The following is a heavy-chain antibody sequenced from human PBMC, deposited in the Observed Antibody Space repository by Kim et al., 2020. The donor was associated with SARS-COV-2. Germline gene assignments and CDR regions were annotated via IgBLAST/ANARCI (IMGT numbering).Heavy chain of an antibody. CDR1: GYTFTSYG. V-gene: IGHV1-18*01. D-gene: IGHD6-19*01. J-gene: IGHJ4*02. Sequence: ASVKVSCKASGYTFTSYGISWVRQAPGQGLEWMGWISAYNGNTNYAQKLQGRVTMTTDTSTSTAYMELRSLRSDDTAVYYCGVFVTATVAGTPNYFDYWGQGTLVTVSS. CDR2: ISAYNGNT. CDR3: GVFVTATVAGTPNYFDY.